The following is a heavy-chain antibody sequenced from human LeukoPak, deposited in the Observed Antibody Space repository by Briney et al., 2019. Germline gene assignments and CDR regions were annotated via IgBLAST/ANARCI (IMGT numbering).Heavy chain of an antibody. V-gene: IGHV3-7*01. Sequence: PGGSLGLSCAASAFTFSNYWMSWVRQAPGKGLEWVANIEQDGSEINYVDSVKGRFTISRDNARNSLYLQTNSLRAEDTAVYFCARDRGYSTFDYWGQGTLVTVSS. CDR2: IEQDGSEI. D-gene: IGHD3-22*01. CDR1: AFTFSNYW. J-gene: IGHJ4*02. CDR3: ARDRGYSTFDY.